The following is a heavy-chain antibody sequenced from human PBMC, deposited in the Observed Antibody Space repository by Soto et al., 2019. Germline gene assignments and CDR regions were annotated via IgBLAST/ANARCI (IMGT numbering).Heavy chain of an antibody. CDR1: GGSISSYY. D-gene: IGHD6-19*01. CDR2: IYYSGST. J-gene: IGHJ4*02. Sequence: SETLSLTCTVSGGSISSYYWSWIRQPPGKGLEWIGYIYYSGSTNYNPSLKSRVTISVDTSKNQFSLKLSSVTAADTAVYYCATGIAVANYFDYWGQGTLVTVSS. CDR3: ATGIAVANYFDY. V-gene: IGHV4-59*01.